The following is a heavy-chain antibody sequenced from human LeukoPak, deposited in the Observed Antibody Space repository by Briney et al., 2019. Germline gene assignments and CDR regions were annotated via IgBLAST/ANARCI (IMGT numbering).Heavy chain of an antibody. CDR2: IGSSGSTI. CDR1: GFTFSDYY. D-gene: IGHD2-2*01. CDR3: ARDKRRCSSTSCYGRGDAFDI. J-gene: IGHJ3*02. V-gene: IGHV3-11*01. Sequence: GGSLRLSCAASGFTFSDYYMSWIRQAPGKGLEWVSYIGSSGSTIYYADSVKGRFTISRDNAKNSLYLQMNSLRAEDTAVYYCARDKRRCSSTSCYGRGDAFDIWGQGTMVTVSS.